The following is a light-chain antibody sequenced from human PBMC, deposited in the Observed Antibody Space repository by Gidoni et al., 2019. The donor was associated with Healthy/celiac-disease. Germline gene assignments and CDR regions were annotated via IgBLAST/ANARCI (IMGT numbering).Light chain of an antibody. J-gene: IGKJ2*01. CDR2: GAS. CDR3: QQYNNWRT. CDR1: QSVSSN. V-gene: IGKV3-15*01. Sequence: EIVMTQSPATLSVSPGERATLSCRASQSVSSNLAWYRQKPGQAPRLLIYGASTRATGIPARFSGSGSGKEFTLTISSLQSEDFAVYYCQQYNNWRTFGQGTKLEIK.